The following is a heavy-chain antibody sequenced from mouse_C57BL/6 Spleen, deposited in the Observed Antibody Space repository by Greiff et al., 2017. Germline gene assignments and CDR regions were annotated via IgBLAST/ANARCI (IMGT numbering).Heavy chain of an antibody. CDR1: GFNIKDYY. D-gene: IGHD1-1*01. Sequence: VQLKESGAELVRPGASVKLSCTASGFNIKDYYMHWVKQRPEQGLEWIGSIDPEDGDTEYAPKFQGKATMTADTSSNTAYLQLSSLTSEDTAVYYCTTTTVVARGDFDYWGQGTTLTVSS. CDR2: IDPEDGDT. CDR3: TTTTVVARGDFDY. V-gene: IGHV14-1*01. J-gene: IGHJ2*01.